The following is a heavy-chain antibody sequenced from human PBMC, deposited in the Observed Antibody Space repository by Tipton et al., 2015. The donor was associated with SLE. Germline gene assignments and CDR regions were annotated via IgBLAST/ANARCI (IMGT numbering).Heavy chain of an antibody. J-gene: IGHJ3*01. D-gene: IGHD3-10*01. V-gene: IGHV4-4*02. CDR1: GDSITIVGW. CDR2: IDHGRNT. Sequence: TLSLTCSVSGDSITIVGWWTWVRQPPGKGLEWIGHIDHGRNTNHNTSLKSRVTISLDKSRNQFSLKVYSVTAADTAVYYCARGEYVGSGDALDVWGQGTMVSVSS. CDR3: ARGEYVGSGDALDV.